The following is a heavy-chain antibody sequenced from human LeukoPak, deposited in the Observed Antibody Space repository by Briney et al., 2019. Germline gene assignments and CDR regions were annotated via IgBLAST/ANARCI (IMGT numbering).Heavy chain of an antibody. CDR2: INSDGRST. D-gene: IGHD6-19*01. V-gene: IGHV3-74*01. CDR3: ARGGWDFDY. CDR1: GFTFSSYW. J-gene: IGHJ4*02. Sequence: GGSLRLSCAASGFTFSSYWMHWVRQAPGKGLVWVSHINSDGRSTTYADSVKGRFTISRDNAKNTLYLQMNSLRAEDTAVYYCARGGWDFDYWGQGTLVTVSS.